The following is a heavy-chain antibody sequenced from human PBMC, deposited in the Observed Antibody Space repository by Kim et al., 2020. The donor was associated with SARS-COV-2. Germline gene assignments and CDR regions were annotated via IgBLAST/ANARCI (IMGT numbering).Heavy chain of an antibody. CDR1: GGSISSSSYY. D-gene: IGHD3-10*01. J-gene: IGHJ4*02. CDR3: VRLEGHMVRGVIGPFYFDY. Sequence: SETLSLTCTVSGGSISSSSYYWGWIRQPPGKGLEWIGSIYYSGSTYYNPSLKSRVTISVDTSKNQFSLKLSSVTAADTAVYYCVRLEGHMVRGVIGPFYFDYWGQGTLVTVSS. V-gene: IGHV4-39*01. CDR2: IYYSGST.